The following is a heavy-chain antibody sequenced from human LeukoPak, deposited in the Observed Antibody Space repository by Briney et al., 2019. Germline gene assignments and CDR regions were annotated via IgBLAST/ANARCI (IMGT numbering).Heavy chain of an antibody. J-gene: IGHJ3*02. CDR3: ARLINGTFDI. CDR2: IIPIFGAA. Sequence: ASVKVSCKASGGTFSNYAISWVRQAPGQGLEWMGGIIPIFGAANYAQNFQGRVRITTDESTSTAYMDLSSLRSEDTAVYYCARLINGTFDIWGQGTMVTVSS. CDR1: GGTFSNYA. D-gene: IGHD1-1*01. V-gene: IGHV1-69*05.